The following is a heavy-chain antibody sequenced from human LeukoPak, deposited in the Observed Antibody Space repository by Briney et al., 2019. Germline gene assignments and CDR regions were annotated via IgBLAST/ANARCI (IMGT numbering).Heavy chain of an antibody. CDR2: IYYSGST. D-gene: IGHD1-26*01. J-gene: IGHJ4*02. CDR1: GGSLSRGYYY. CDR3: ARDRGWEVLDF. Sequence: SETLSLTCTVSGGSLSRGYYYWSWIRQSPGKGLAWIGNIYYSGSTNYNPSLKSRVTISSDTSKNQFSLKLSSVTAADTAVYFCARDRGWEVLDFWGQGTLVTVSS. V-gene: IGHV4-61*01.